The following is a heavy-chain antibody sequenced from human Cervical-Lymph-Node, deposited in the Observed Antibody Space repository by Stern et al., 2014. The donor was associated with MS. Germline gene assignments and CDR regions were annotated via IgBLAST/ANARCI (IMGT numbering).Heavy chain of an antibody. CDR3: ALSSETSDRWYSLGYDL. Sequence: VQLVESGAEVTKPWSSVKVSCKASGGTFSKFPSSWVRQAPGQGLEWMGGIFPVFGTRSYAQDFRGRVTITADVSTSTVYMELSSLRSDDTAVYYCALSSETSDRWYSLGYDLWGQGTLVTVSS. V-gene: IGHV1-69*01. D-gene: IGHD6-13*01. CDR2: IFPVFGTR. CDR1: GGTFSKFP. J-gene: IGHJ5*02.